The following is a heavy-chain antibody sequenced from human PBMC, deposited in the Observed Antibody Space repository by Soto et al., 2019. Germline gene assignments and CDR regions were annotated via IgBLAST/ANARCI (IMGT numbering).Heavy chain of an antibody. CDR1: GVSITGYY. V-gene: IGHV4-59*01. CDR3: ARGRRWDGGGWGFDH. D-gene: IGHD1-26*01. Sequence: QVHLQESGPGLLKPSETLSLTCNVSGVSITGYYWSWIRQPPGKGLEWIGYIYYTGRSQYSPSLKSRVAFSVETSKKQFSLSLNSVTSTDTAVYYCARGRRWDGGGWGFDHWGRGALVTVSS. J-gene: IGHJ4*02. CDR2: IYYTGRS.